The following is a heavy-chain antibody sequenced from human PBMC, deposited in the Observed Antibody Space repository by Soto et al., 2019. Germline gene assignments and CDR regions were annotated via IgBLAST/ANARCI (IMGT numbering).Heavy chain of an antibody. J-gene: IGHJ4*02. Sequence: PSETLSLTCTVSGGSISSYYWSWIRQPPGKGLEWIGYIYYSGSTNYNPSLKSRVTISVDTSKNQFSLKLSSVTAADTAVYYCARGRMVYAIRTWYYFDYWGQGTLVTVSS. CDR2: IYYSGST. CDR3: ARGRMVYAIRTWYYFDY. V-gene: IGHV4-59*01. D-gene: IGHD2-8*01. CDR1: GGSISSYY.